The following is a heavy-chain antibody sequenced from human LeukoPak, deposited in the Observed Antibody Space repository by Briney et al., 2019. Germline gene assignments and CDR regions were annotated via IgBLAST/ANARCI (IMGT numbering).Heavy chain of an antibody. D-gene: IGHD6-13*01. CDR3: ATATKDSSSWYYGMDV. Sequence: QSGTSLRLSCAASGFTFSSYGMHWLRQAPGKGLEWVAAIWYDGNTKYYADSAKGRFAISRDNSKDTLYLLMNSLRPDDTAVYYCATATKDSSSWYYGMDVWGQGTTVTVSS. CDR2: IWYDGNTK. J-gene: IGHJ6*02. CDR1: GFTFSSYG. V-gene: IGHV3-33*03.